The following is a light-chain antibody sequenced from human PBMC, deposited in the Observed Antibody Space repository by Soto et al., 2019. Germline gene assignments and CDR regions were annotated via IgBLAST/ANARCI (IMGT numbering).Light chain of an antibody. J-gene: IGKJ1*01. V-gene: IGKV1-5*03. CDR2: KAS. Sequence: DIQMTQSPSTLSASLGDRVTITCRASQSISTWLAWYQQKPGRAPKLLIYKASSFQSDVPSGFSGSGSGTEFTLTISSLQPDDYATYYCQQYNAYPWTFGQGTKVEIK. CDR3: QQYNAYPWT. CDR1: QSISTW.